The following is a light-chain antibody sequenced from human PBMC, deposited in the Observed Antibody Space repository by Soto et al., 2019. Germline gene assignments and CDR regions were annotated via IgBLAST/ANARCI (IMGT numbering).Light chain of an antibody. CDR3: QQYGSSPPWT. J-gene: IGKJ1*01. Sequence: EMVLTQSPGTLSLSPGERATLSCRASQSVSSSFLAWYQQKPGQAPRLLIYGASSRATGIPDRFSGSGSGTDSPLTISRLEPEDLAVYYCQQYGSSPPWTFGQGTKVEIK. CDR1: QSVSSSF. V-gene: IGKV3-20*01. CDR2: GAS.